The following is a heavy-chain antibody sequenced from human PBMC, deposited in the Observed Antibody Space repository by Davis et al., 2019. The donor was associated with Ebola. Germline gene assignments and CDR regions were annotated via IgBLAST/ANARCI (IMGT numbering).Heavy chain of an antibody. D-gene: IGHD3-22*01. J-gene: IGHJ4*02. Sequence: GGSLRLSCAASGFTFSSYGMHWVRQAPGKGLEWVAVIWYDGSNKYYADSVKGRFTISRDNSKNTLYLQMNSLRAEDTAVYYCATQGSHYDSSGYYYFDYWGQGTLVTVSS. CDR1: GFTFSSYG. V-gene: IGHV3-30*02. CDR3: ATQGSHYDSSGYYYFDY. CDR2: IWYDGSNK.